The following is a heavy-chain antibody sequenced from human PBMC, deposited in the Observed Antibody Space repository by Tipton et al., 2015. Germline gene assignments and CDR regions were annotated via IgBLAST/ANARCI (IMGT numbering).Heavy chain of an antibody. CDR1: GGSISSTNW. J-gene: IGHJ4*02. V-gene: IGHV4-4*02. Sequence: TLSLTCAVSGGSISSTNWWSWVRQPPGKGLEWIGEISQSGRTNYNPSLKSRVTISVDKSKNQLSLKLSSVTAADTAVYYCAGRGKDYDYVGGNYRFTGDSFDYWGPGTVVTVSS. CDR2: ISQSGRT. CDR3: AGRGKDYDYVGGNYRFTGDSFDY. D-gene: IGHD3-16*02.